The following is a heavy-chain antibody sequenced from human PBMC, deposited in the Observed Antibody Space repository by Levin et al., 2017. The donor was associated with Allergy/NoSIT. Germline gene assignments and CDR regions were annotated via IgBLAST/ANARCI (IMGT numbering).Heavy chain of an antibody. CDR1: GFDFGTYA. Sequence: SCVGSGFDFGTYAIHWVRQVPGKGLEWVAILSDDGTKKYYAEAVKGRFTVSRDNSKNTLFLQMNSLRPEDTAVYYCARDGSTRWDEEGYYYYSGMDVWGQGTTVTVSS. V-gene: IGHV3-30*04. CDR2: LSDDGTKK. CDR3: ARDGSTRWDEEGYYYYSGMDV. J-gene: IGHJ6*02. D-gene: IGHD6-19*01.